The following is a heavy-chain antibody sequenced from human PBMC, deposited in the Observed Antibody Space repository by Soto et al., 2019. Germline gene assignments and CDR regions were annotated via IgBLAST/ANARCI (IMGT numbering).Heavy chain of an antibody. D-gene: IGHD3-16*02. CDR1: ALTCTTYA. V-gene: IGHV3-23*01. CDR3: AKKYRATYPFDS. CDR2: IGNAGGDI. Sequence: GGSLTPSCQASALTCTTYAMAWVRQAAGKGLEWVSSIGNAGGDISYADSVKGRFTISRDNSKNTLYLQMHSLRGEDTAVYYCAKKYRATYPFDSWGQGTLVSVSS. J-gene: IGHJ4*02.